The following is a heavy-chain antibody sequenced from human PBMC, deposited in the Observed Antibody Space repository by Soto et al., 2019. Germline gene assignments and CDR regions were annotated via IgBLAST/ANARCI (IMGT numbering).Heavy chain of an antibody. J-gene: IGHJ4*02. Sequence: QITLKESGPTLVKPTQTLTLTCTFSGFSLSTHTVGVAWIRQPPGKALEWLALIYWDEDKRYSPSLKSRLTIAQDTSKNQVVVTMTNMDHVDTATYYWAHLVPFDYRGYNFELWGQGILVTVYS. D-gene: IGHD3-9*01. CDR3: AHLVPFDYRGYNFEL. V-gene: IGHV2-5*02. CDR2: IYWDEDK. CDR1: GFSLSTHTVG.